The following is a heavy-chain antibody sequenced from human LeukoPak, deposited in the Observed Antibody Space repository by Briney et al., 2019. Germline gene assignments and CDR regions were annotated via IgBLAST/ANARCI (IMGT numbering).Heavy chain of an antibody. CDR2: ISGSGGST. J-gene: IGHJ4*02. D-gene: IGHD1-26*01. CDR3: AKLPSGSYFDY. CDR1: GFTFSGYW. Sequence: GGSLRLSCAASGFTFSGYWMSWVRQAPGKGLEWVSAISGSGGSTYYADSVKGRFTISRDNSKNTLYLQMNSLRAEDTAVYYCAKLPSGSYFDYWGQGTLVTVSS. V-gene: IGHV3-23*01.